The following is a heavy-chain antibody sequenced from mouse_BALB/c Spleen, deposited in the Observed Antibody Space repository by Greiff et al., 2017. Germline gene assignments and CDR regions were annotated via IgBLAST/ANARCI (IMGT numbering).Heavy chain of an antibody. CDR1: GFNIKDYY. CDR2: IDPENGNT. J-gene: IGHJ4*01. Sequence: VQLQQSGAELVRPGALVKLSCKASGFNIKDYYMHWVKQRPEQGLEWIGWIDPENGNTIYDPKFQGKASITADTSSNTAYLQLSSLTSEDTAVYDGARGGRGEDYWGQGTSVTVSS. CDR3: ARGGRGEDY. V-gene: IGHV14-1*02.